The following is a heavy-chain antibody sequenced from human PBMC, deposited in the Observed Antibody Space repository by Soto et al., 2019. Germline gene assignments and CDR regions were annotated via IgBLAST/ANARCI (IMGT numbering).Heavy chain of an antibody. CDR3: ARDFGDVVVAATYYYYYYMDV. Sequence: QVQLVESGGGVVQPGRSLRLSCAASGFTFSSYGMHWVRQAPGKGLEWVAVIRYDGSNKYYADSVKGRFTISRDNSKNTLYLQMNSLRAEDTAVYYCARDFGDVVVAATYYYYYYMDVWGKGTTVTVSS. CDR1: GFTFSSYG. V-gene: IGHV3-33*01. D-gene: IGHD2-15*01. CDR2: IRYDGSNK. J-gene: IGHJ6*03.